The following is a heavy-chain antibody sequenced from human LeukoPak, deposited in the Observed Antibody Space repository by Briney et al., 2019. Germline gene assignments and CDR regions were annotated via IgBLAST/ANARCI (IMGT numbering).Heavy chain of an antibody. V-gene: IGHV3-23*01. J-gene: IGHJ4*02. Sequence: GGSLRLSCAASGFTFNNYAMTWVRQAPGKGLEWVSTISTSGDSTYYADSVKGRFTISRDNSKNTLHLQMNSLRAEDTALHYCARARYCSSTSCFLDYWGQGTLVTVSS. CDR3: ARARYCSSTSCFLDY. D-gene: IGHD2-2*01. CDR1: GFTFNNYA. CDR2: ISTSGDST.